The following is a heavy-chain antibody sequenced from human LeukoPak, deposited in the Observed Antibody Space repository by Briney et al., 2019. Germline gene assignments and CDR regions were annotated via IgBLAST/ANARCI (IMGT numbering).Heavy chain of an antibody. V-gene: IGHV3-72*01. J-gene: IGHJ4*02. CDR3: ATHSAVGSSLRSGYVDY. CDR1: GFTFSDHY. Sequence: RGSLRLSCAASGFTFSDHYMNWVRQAPGKGLEWVGRTRNKANSYITEYAASVRGRFTISRDDSKSSLYLQMNSLKTEDTAVYYCATHSAVGSSLRSGYVDYWGQGTLVTVSS. D-gene: IGHD6-6*01. CDR2: TRNKANSYIT.